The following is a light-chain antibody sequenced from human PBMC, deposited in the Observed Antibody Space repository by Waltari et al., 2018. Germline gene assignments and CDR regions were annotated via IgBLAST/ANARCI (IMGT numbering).Light chain of an antibody. CDR1: SSDVGGYNY. V-gene: IGLV2-11*01. J-gene: IGLJ1*01. Sequence: QSALTQPRSVSGSPRQSVAISCTGTSSDVGGYNYVSWYQQHPGKAPKVMIYDVTKRPSGVPDRFSGSKSGNTASLTISGLQAEDEADYYCCSYAGSSTYVFGTGTKVTVL. CDR3: CSYAGSSTYV. CDR2: DVT.